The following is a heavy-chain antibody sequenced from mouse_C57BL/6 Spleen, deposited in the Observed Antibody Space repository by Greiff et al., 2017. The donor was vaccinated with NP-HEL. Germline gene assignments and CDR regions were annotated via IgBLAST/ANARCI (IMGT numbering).Heavy chain of an antibody. CDR1: GFTFSDYG. CDR2: ISRGSSTI. V-gene: IGHV5-17*01. D-gene: IGHD2-14*01. Sequence: EVQLVESGGGLVKPGGSLKLSCAASGFTFSDYGMHWVRQAPEKGLEWVAYISRGSSTIYYGDTVKGRFDISIANAKNTLFLQMTSLRSEDTAMYYLARPAEYDDNWYFDVWGKGTTVTVAS. J-gene: IGHJ1*03. CDR3: ARPAEYDDNWYFDV.